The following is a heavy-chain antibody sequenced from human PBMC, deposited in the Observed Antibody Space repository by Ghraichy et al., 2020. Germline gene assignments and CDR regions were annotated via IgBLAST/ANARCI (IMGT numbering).Heavy chain of an antibody. D-gene: IGHD6-13*01. CDR3: AKPYSSSWYGPGLWGFDY. Sequence: GGSLRLSCAASGFTFSSYGMHWVRQAPGKGLEWVAVIWYDGSNKYYADSVKGRFTISRDNSKNTLYLQMNSLRAEDTAVYYCAKPYSSSWYGPGLWGFDYWGQGTLVTVSS. V-gene: IGHV3-33*06. J-gene: IGHJ4*02. CDR1: GFTFSSYG. CDR2: IWYDGSNK.